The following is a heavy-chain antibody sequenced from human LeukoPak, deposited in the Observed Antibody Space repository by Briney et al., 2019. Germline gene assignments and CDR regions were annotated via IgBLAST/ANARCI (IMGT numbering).Heavy chain of an antibody. CDR3: AKDIGGYSNTFDY. CDR2: ISWNSGSI. CDR1: GFTLYDYV. Sequence: SGGSLRLSCTASGFTLYDYVMHWVRHAPGKGRECFSGISWNSGSIGYADSVKGRFTISRDNAKNSLYLQMNSLRAEDTALYYCAKDIGGYSNTFDYWGQGTLVTVSS. J-gene: IGHJ4*02. D-gene: IGHD5-12*01. V-gene: IGHV3-9*01.